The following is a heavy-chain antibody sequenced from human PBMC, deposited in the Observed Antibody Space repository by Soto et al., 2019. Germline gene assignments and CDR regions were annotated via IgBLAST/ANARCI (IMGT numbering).Heavy chain of an antibody. V-gene: IGHV1-69*13. CDR3: ARSKGEYNWNKRALFDY. CDR1: GGTFSSYA. CDR2: IIPIFGTA. D-gene: IGHD1-20*01. J-gene: IGHJ4*02. Sequence: PGPPVKVSCKASGGTFSSYAISWVRQAPGQGLEWMGGIIPIFGTANYAQKFQGRVTITADESTSTAYMELSSLRSEDTAVYYCARSKGEYNWNKRALFDYWGQGTLVTVSS.